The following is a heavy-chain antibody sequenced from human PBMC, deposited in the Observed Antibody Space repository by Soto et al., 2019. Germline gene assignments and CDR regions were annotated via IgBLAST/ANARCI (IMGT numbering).Heavy chain of an antibody. CDR2: ISDSGGRT. J-gene: IGHJ4*02. Sequence: GGSLRLSCAASGFPFNIYAMGLVRQSPGKGLEWVSCISDSGGRTYYVDSVKGRFTISRDNSKNTLYLKLNSLRAEDTAVYFSAKFYSIFGLITNAHTHYWGQ. CDR1: GFPFNIYA. CDR3: AKFYSIFGLITNAHTHY. D-gene: IGHD3-3*01. V-gene: IGHV3-23*01.